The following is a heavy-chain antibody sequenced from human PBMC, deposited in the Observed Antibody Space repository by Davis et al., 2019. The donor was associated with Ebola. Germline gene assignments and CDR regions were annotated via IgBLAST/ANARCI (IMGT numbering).Heavy chain of an antibody. CDR2: IYYTGST. CDR1: GGSISTYY. D-gene: IGHD3-3*01. Sequence: SETLSLTCTVSGGSISTYYWTWIRQPPGKGLEWIVNIYYTGSTNYNPSLKSRVTISVDTSKNQFSLKLSSVTAADTAVYYCARFGYYRGYYGMDVWGQGTTVTVSS. V-gene: IGHV4-59*12. CDR3: ARFGYYRGYYGMDV. J-gene: IGHJ6*02.